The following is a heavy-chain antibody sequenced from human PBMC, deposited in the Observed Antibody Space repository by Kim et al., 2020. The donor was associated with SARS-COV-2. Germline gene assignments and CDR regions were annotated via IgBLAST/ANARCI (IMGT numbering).Heavy chain of an antibody. D-gene: IGHD3-10*01. CDR3: ARPYGSGSYYNPGVGY. J-gene: IGHJ4*02. Sequence: GGSLRLSCAASGFTFSSYGMHWVRQAPGKGLEWVAVIWYDGSNKYYADSVKGRFTISRDNSKNTLYPQMNSLRAEDTAVYYCARPYGSGSYYNPGVGYWGQGTLVTVSS. V-gene: IGHV3-33*01. CDR2: IWYDGSNK. CDR1: GFTFSSYG.